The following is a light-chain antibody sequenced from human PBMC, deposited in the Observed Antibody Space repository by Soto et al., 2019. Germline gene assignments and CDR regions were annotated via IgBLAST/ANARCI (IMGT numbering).Light chain of an antibody. Sequence: DIQMTQSPSSLSASVGDRVTITCWASQNISDSLNWYQHKPGKAPKLLIYAASSLQSGVPSRFSGSGSGTDFTLTISSLQPEDFGSYYCQRSWTFGQGTKLE. CDR2: AAS. J-gene: IGKJ2*01. CDR3: QRSWT. CDR1: QNISDS. V-gene: IGKV1-39*01.